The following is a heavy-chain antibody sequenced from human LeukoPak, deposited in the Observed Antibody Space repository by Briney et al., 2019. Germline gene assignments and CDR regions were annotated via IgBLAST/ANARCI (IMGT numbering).Heavy chain of an antibody. J-gene: IGHJ3*02. CDR2: IRYDGSNK. Sequence: GGSLRLSCTASGFTFSSYGIHWVRQAPGKGLEWVAFIRYDGSNKYYADSVKGRFTISRDNSKSTVYLQMSSLRAEDTALYYCAKDRYSSGWIDAFDIWGQGTMVTVSS. CDR3: AKDRYSSGWIDAFDI. D-gene: IGHD6-19*01. CDR1: GFTFSSYG. V-gene: IGHV3-30*02.